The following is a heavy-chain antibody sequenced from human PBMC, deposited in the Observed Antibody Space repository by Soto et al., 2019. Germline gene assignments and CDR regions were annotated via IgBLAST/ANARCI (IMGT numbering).Heavy chain of an antibody. V-gene: IGHV4-4*07. CDR1: GGAISTYY. Sequence: QVHLQESGPGLVKPSETLSLTCTVSGGAISTYYWTWIRQPAGKGLEWIGRIYSSGSTKYNPSLQSRVTMSLDTSNNRFSRRLTSVTAADTAVYYCARGQRFSDWFDPWGQGTLVTVSS. CDR3: ARGQRFSDWFDP. D-gene: IGHD3-3*01. CDR2: IYSSGST. J-gene: IGHJ5*02.